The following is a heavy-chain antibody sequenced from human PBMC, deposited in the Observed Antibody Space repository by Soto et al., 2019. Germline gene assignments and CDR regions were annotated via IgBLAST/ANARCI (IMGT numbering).Heavy chain of an antibody. V-gene: IGHV3-11*01. D-gene: IGHD2-2*02. CDR1: GFSFSDYY. CDR2: ISSSGSTI. CDR3: XXDXIPSVLYHISVY. J-gene: IGHJ4*02. Sequence: QVQLLESGGGLVKPGGSLRLSCAASGFSFSDYYMSWIRQAPGKGLEWVSYISSSGSTIDYADSVKGRFAISRDNAKNSLXLXXXXLXXXXXAVXYXXXDXIPSVLYHISVYWGQGTLVTVSS.